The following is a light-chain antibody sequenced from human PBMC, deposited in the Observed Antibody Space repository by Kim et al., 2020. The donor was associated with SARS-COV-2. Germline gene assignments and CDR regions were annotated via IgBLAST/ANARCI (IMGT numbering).Light chain of an antibody. V-gene: IGKV1-39*01. Sequence: GDRVTITCRSSQSISTYLNWYQQKPRKAPKHLVYATSHLQSGVPSRFSGSGSGSDFTEFTLSISTLHPEDVATYYCQQSYSTPLTFGGGTKVEIK. CDR1: QSISTY. J-gene: IGKJ4*01. CDR2: ATS. CDR3: QQSYSTPLT.